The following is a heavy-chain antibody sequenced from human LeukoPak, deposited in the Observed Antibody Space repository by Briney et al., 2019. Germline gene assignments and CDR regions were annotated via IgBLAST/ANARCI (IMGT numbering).Heavy chain of an antibody. CDR1: GFTFSDYY. CDR2: ISSSGSTI. J-gene: IGHJ5*02. Sequence: GGSLRLSCAASGFTFSDYYMSWVRQAPGKGLEWVSYISSSGSTIYYADSVKGRFTISRDNAKNSLYLQMNSLRAEDTAVYYCARERYQGETNWFDPWGQGTLVTVSS. D-gene: IGHD1-14*01. V-gene: IGHV3-11*04. CDR3: ARERYQGETNWFDP.